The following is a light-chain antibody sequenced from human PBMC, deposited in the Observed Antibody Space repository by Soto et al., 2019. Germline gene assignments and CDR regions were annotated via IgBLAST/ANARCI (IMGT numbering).Light chain of an antibody. CDR2: AAS. J-gene: IGKJ4*01. Sequence: DMQMTQSPSSLSASVGDRVTITCRASQSIISYLNWYQQKPGKAPKVLIYAASSLQSGVPSRFSGIGSGTDFTLSISSLQPEDFATYYCQQSYSGPLTFGGGTKVEIK. CDR3: QQSYSGPLT. CDR1: QSIISY. V-gene: IGKV1-39*01.